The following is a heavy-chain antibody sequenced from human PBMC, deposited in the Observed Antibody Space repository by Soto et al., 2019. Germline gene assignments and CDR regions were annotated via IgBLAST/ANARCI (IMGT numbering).Heavy chain of an antibody. D-gene: IGHD3-22*01. V-gene: IGHV2-5*01. Sequence: QITLKESGPTLVKPTQTLTLTCTFSGFSLSTSGVGVGWIRQPPGKALDWLALIYWNDDKRYSPSLKSRLTITKDTSKNQVVLTMTNMDPVDTATYYCAHRDPTYYDSSRYYRGTYFHHWGQGTLVTVSS. CDR3: AHRDPTYYDSSRYYRGTYFHH. CDR2: IYWNDDK. J-gene: IGHJ1*01. CDR1: GFSLSTSGVG.